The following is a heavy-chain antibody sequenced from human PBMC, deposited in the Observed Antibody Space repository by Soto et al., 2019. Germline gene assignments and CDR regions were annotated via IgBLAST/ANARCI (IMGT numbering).Heavy chain of an antibody. D-gene: IGHD1-26*01. CDR2: IWYDGSNK. CDR3: AGGSSVPTSGSYFDY. Sequence: GSLRLSCAASGFTFSSYGMHWVRQAPGKGLEWVAVIWYDGSNKYYADSVKGRFTISRDNSKNTLYLQMNSLRAEDTAVYYCAGGSSVPTSGSYFDYWGQGSLVTVS. V-gene: IGHV3-33*01. J-gene: IGHJ4*02. CDR1: GFTFSSYG.